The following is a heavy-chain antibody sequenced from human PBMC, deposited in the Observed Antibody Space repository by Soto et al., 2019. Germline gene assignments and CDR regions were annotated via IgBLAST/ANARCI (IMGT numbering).Heavy chain of an antibody. CDR3: AREIVTAGGNNYFDP. J-gene: IGHJ5*02. CDR1: GGTVASSHR. Sequence: SETLSLTCGVSGGTVASSHRWSWVRQSPSRGLEWIGNVYHTGDTNFNPSLQSRVTFSVDKSNNQFSLRLTSLTAADTAVYFCAREIVTAGGNNYFDPWGPGTLVTVSS. CDR2: VYHTGDT. D-gene: IGHD2-21*02. V-gene: IGHV4-4*02.